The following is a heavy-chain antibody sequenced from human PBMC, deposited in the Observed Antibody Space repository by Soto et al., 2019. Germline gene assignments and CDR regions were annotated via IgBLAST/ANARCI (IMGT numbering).Heavy chain of an antibody. D-gene: IGHD3-3*01. J-gene: IGHJ6*03. CDR2: INHSGST. V-gene: IGHV4-34*01. Sequence: SETLSLTCAVYGGSVSGYYLSWIRQPPGKGLEWIGEINHSGSTNYNPSLKSRVTISVDTSKNQFSLKLSSVTAADTAVYYCARGVGIYDFWSGYYYYYYMDVWGKGTTVTVSS. CDR1: GGSVSGYY. CDR3: ARGVGIYDFWSGYYYYYYMDV.